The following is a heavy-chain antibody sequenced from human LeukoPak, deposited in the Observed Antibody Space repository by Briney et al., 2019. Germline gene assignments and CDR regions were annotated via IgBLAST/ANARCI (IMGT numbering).Heavy chain of an antibody. CDR2: ISYDGSNK. J-gene: IGHJ6*04. D-gene: IGHD6-19*01. Sequence: GRSPRLSCAASGFTFSSYAMHWVRQAPGKGLEWVAVISYDGSNKYYADSVKGRFTISRDNSKNTLYLQMNSLRAEDTAVYYCARVPVLAGTDYYYGMDVWGKGTTVTVSS. CDR1: GFTFSSYA. CDR3: ARVPVLAGTDYYYGMDV. V-gene: IGHV3-30*04.